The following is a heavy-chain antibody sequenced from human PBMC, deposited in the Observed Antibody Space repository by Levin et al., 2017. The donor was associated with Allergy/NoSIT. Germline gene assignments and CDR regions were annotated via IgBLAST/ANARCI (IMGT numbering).Heavy chain of an antibody. Sequence: SQTLSLPCAVYGGSFSAYYWSWIRQPPGKGLEWIGEINHSGSTNYNPSLKSRVTISVDTSKNQFSLKLSSVTAADTAVYYCTSSRELLFGSWGQGTLVTVSS. CDR3: TSSRELLFGS. J-gene: IGHJ4*02. D-gene: IGHD1-26*01. V-gene: IGHV4-34*01. CDR1: GGSFSAYY. CDR2: INHSGST.